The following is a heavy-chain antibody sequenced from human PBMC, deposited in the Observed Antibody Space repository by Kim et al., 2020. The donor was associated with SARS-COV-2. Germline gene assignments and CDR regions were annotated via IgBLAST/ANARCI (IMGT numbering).Heavy chain of an antibody. V-gene: IGHV1-3*01. D-gene: IGHD1-1*01. J-gene: IGHJ5*02. CDR3: TRSPNTISDWFDP. CDR1: GYTFSSYA. CDR2: ISAGYGNT. Sequence: ASVKVSCKTSGYTFSSYAIHWVRQAPGQRLEWLGWISAGYGNTKYSQKFQGRLTITRDSSASTAYMELRSLTSEDTALYYCTRSPNTISDWFDPWGQGTLVTVYS.